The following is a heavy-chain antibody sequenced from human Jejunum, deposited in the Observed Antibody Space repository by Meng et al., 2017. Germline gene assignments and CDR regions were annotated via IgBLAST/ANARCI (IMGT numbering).Heavy chain of an antibody. CDR2: IHYSGGT. D-gene: IGHD4-23*01. V-gene: IGHV4-31*03. CDR3: ARATAGNSEYFQN. CDR1: GGSMNSAGHY. J-gene: IGHJ1*01. Sequence: GQLQESGPGLVTPAQTLSPTCTVSGGSMNSAGHYWSWIRQDPGKGLEWIGYIHYSGGTYYNPSLKSRVTISVDTSKNQFSLKLNSVSAADTAVYYCARATAGNSEYFQNWGQGTLVTVSS.